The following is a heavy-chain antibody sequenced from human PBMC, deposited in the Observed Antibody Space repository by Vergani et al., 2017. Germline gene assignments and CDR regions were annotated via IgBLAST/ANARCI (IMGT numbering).Heavy chain of an antibody. D-gene: IGHD5-12*01. CDR3: TRQPQEGASGPPSVPT. V-gene: IGHV4-38-2*01. Sequence: QVQLQESGPGLVEPSETLSRTCAVSGYSIRNGYYWGWIRQPPGKGLEWIGSIYHSGSTHYNPSLKSRVTISVDTSKNDFSLKVTSVTAADTAVYYCTRQPQEGASGPPSVPTWGQGISVIVSS. J-gene: IGHJ4*02. CDR2: IYHSGST. CDR1: GYSIRNGYY.